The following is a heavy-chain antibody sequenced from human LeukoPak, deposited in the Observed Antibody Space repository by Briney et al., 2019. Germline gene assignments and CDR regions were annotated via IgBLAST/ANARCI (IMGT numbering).Heavy chain of an antibody. Sequence: SETLSLTCAVYGGSFSGYYWSWIRQPPGKGLEWIGEINHSGSTNYNPPLKGRVTISVDTSKKQFSLKLSSVTAADTAVYYCARLWAYYDILSGLESPDYYYDGMDVWGQGTTVTVSS. CDR3: ARLWAYYDILSGLESPDYYYDGMDV. CDR1: GGSFSGYY. J-gene: IGHJ6*02. D-gene: IGHD3-9*01. CDR2: INHSGST. V-gene: IGHV4-34*01.